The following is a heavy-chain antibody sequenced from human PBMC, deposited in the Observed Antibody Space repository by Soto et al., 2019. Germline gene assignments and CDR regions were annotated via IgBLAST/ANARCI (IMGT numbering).Heavy chain of an antibody. CDR2: IYYSGST. CDR1: GGSISSSSYY. J-gene: IGHJ4*02. V-gene: IGHV4-39*01. CDR3: AIEGYGDPPGD. Sequence: QLLESGPGLVKPSETLSLTCTVSGGSISSSSYYWGWIRQPPGKGLEWIGSIYYSGSTYYNPSLKSRVTISVDTSKNQFSLKLSSVTAADTAVYYCAIEGYGDPPGDWGQGTLVTVSS. D-gene: IGHD4-17*01.